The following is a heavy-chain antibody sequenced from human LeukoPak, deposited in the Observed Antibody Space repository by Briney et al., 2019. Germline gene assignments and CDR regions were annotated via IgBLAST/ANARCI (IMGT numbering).Heavy chain of an antibody. V-gene: IGHV3-23*01. Sequence: GGSLRLPCAASGFTFSSYAMSWVRQAPGKGLEWVSAISGSGGTTYYADSVKGRFTISRDNSKNTLYLQMNSLRAEDTAVYYCAKDRGSSSGWFPWGQGTLVTVSS. D-gene: IGHD6-19*01. CDR3: AKDRGSSSGWFP. J-gene: IGHJ5*02. CDR1: GFTFSSYA. CDR2: ISGSGGTT.